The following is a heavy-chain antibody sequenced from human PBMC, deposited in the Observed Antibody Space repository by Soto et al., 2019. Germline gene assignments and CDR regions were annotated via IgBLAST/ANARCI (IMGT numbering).Heavy chain of an antibody. D-gene: IGHD4-17*01. Sequence: VQLVQSGAEVKKPGSSVKVSCKASGGTFSSYAISWVRQAPGQGLEWMGGIIPIFGTANYAQKFQGRVTITADESTSTAYMELSSLRSEDTAVYYCARVPVYGDYIYYYYGMDVWGQGTTVTVSS. CDR2: IIPIFGTA. CDR3: ARVPVYGDYIYYYYGMDV. J-gene: IGHJ6*02. V-gene: IGHV1-69*01. CDR1: GGTFSSYA.